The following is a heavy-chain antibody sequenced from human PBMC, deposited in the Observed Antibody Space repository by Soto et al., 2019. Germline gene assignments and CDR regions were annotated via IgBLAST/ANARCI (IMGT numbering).Heavy chain of an antibody. CDR2: ISHDGSEK. Sequence: QVQLVESGGGVVQPGRSLRLSCAASGFIFSSYGMHWVRQAPGKGLEWVALISHDGSEKYYAHSVRGRFTISRDNPENTLYLQMDSLRDEDTALYYCAKDGQWLDVYLESWGQGTQVTVSA. V-gene: IGHV3-30*18. J-gene: IGHJ4*02. D-gene: IGHD6-19*01. CDR3: AKDGQWLDVYLES. CDR1: GFIFSSYG.